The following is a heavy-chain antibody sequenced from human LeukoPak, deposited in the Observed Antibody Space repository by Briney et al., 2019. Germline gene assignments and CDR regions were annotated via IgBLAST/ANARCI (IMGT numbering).Heavy chain of an antibody. V-gene: IGHV4-59*12. CDR1: GGSISSYY. CDR2: IYYSGST. D-gene: IGHD1-26*01. Sequence: SETLSLTCTVSGGSISSYYWSWIRQPPGKGLEWIGYIYYSGSTNYNPSLKSRVTISVDTSKNQFSLKLSSVTAADTAVYYCARDRYSGSYDYWGQGTLVTVSS. J-gene: IGHJ4*02. CDR3: ARDRYSGSYDY.